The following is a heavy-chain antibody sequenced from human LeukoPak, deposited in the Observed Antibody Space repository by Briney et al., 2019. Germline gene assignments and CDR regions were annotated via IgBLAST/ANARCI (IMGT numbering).Heavy chain of an antibody. CDR3: ARTPRNAFIDY. Sequence: SETLSLTCTVSGGSISSYYWSWIRQPPGKGLVWIGYIYYSGSTNYNPSLKSRVTISVDTSKNQFSLKLSSVTAADTAVYYCARTPRNAFIDYWGQGTLVTVSS. D-gene: IGHD1-1*01. CDR2: IYYSGST. CDR1: GGSISSYY. V-gene: IGHV4-59*01. J-gene: IGHJ4*02.